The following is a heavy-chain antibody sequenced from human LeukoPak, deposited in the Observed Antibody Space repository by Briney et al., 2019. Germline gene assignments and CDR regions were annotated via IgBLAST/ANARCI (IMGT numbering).Heavy chain of an antibody. CDR3: ASSPRIVGRLDHYYYMDV. V-gene: IGHV1-69*05. CDR1: GLTLSTYA. D-gene: IGHD6-6*01. J-gene: IGHJ6*03. Sequence: ASVKVSCKASGLTLSTYAISWVRQAPGQGLEWMGGIIPMFGSAHYAQKFQDRVTITTDESTTIAYMELSSLRSEDTAVYYCASSPRIVGRLDHYYYMDVWGKGTTVTVSS. CDR2: IIPMFGSA.